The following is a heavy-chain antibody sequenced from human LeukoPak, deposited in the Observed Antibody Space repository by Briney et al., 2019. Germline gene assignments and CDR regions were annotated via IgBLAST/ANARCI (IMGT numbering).Heavy chain of an antibody. CDR3: ARALDFDWLLPFDY. Sequence: GASVKVSCKASGYTFTGYYFHWLRQARGQGLEWMGLITPNRGGTNYAQKFQGRVTMTRDTSISTAYMELSRLRSDDTAVYYCARALDFDWLLPFDYWGQGTLVTVSS. V-gene: IGHV1-2*06. D-gene: IGHD3-9*01. CDR2: ITPNRGGT. CDR1: GYTFTGYY. J-gene: IGHJ4*02.